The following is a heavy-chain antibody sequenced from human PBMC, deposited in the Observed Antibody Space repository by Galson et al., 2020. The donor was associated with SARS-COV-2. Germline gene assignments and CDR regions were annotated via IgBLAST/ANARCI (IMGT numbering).Heavy chain of an antibody. CDR2: IKTKGEGGTT. D-gene: IGHD5-12*01. J-gene: IGHJ4*02. V-gene: IGHV3-15*01. CDR1: GFTFSNAW. Sequence: GESLKISCAASGFTFSNAWMSWVRQAPGKGLEWVGHIKTKGEGGTTFYAAPVTGRFTISRDDTKATVSLQMNSLKTEDTAVYYCTTGTYGGDDPHPYLDNWGQGTLVTVGS. CDR3: TTGTYGGDDPHPYLDN.